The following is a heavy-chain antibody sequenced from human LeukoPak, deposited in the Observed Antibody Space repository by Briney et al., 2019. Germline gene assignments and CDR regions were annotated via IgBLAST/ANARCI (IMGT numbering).Heavy chain of an antibody. V-gene: IGHV4-34*01. CDR3: ARVGSRYCSGANCYDGF. CDR1: GGSFSGYY. D-gene: IGHD2-15*01. Sequence: SETLSLTCAVYGGSFSGYYWSWIRQPPGKGLEWIGEINHSGSTNYNPSLKSRVTISVDTSKNQFSLKLSSVTAADTAIYYCARVGSRYCSGANCYDGFWGQGTLVSVSS. J-gene: IGHJ4*02. CDR2: INHSGST.